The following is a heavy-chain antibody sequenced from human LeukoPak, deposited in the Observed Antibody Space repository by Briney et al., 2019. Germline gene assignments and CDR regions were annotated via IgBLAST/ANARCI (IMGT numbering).Heavy chain of an antibody. V-gene: IGHV1-69*06. Sequence: SVKVSCKASGGTFSSYAIIWVRQAPGQGLEWMGGIIPMFGTANYAQRFQGRATITAGKSTSTAYMELSSLRSEDTAVYYCASLKNYYDSSGYLVTDAFDIWGQGTMVTVSS. D-gene: IGHD3-22*01. CDR1: GGTFSSYA. CDR2: IIPMFGTA. J-gene: IGHJ3*02. CDR3: ASLKNYYDSSGYLVTDAFDI.